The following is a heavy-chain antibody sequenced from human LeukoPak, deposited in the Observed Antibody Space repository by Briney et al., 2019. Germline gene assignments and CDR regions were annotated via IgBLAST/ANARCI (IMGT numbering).Heavy chain of an antibody. CDR3: ARADKYGDYVSSDWFDP. Sequence: SETLSLTCTVSGGSISSYYWSWIRQPPGKGLEWIGYIYYSGSTNYNPSLKSRVTISVDTSKNQFSLKLSSVTAADTAVYYCARADKYGDYVSSDWFDPWGQGTLVTVSS. D-gene: IGHD4-17*01. J-gene: IGHJ5*02. V-gene: IGHV4-59*08. CDR1: GGSISSYY. CDR2: IYYSGST.